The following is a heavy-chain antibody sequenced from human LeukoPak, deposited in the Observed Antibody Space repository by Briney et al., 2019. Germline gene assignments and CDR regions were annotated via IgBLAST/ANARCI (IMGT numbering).Heavy chain of an antibody. CDR2: LNPNSGGT. CDR1: GYTFTGYY. Sequence: ASVKVSCKASGYTFTGYYMHWVRQAPGQGLDWMGWLNPNSGGTHYAQKFQGRVTMTRDTSISTAYMELSRLRSDDTAVYYCARAPPPFNSPGLDYFDYGGQGTLVT. J-gene: IGHJ4*02. D-gene: IGHD5-18*01. V-gene: IGHV1-2*02. CDR3: ARAPPPFNSPGLDYFDY.